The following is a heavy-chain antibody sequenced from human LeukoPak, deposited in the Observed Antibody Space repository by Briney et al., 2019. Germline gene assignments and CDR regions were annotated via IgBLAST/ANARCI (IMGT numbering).Heavy chain of an antibody. V-gene: IGHV5-51*01. CDR1: GYRFTSYW. J-gene: IGHJ4*02. Sequence: KLGESLKISRKGSGYRFTSYWIGWVRQMPGKSLEWMGIIYPGDSDTKYSPSFQGQVTISADKSISTAYLQWSSLKASDTAMYYCARRRSSWDRYDNWGQGTLVTVSS. CDR2: IYPGDSDT. D-gene: IGHD6-13*01. CDR3: ARRRSSWDRYDN.